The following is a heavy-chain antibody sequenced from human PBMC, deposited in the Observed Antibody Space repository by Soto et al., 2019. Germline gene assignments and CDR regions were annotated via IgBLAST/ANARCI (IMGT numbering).Heavy chain of an antibody. V-gene: IGHV4-39*01. J-gene: IGHJ4*02. CDR1: GGSTSNTIYH. CDR3: ARAGYCSGGSCPVDY. D-gene: IGHD2-15*01. CDR2: IYYSGTR. Sequence: SETLSLTCSVSGGSTSNTIYHWGWIRQPPGKGLEWIGSIYYSGTRYYNPSLKTRVTISVDTSKNQFSLKLSSVTAADTAVYYCARAGYCSGGSCPVDYWGQGTLVT.